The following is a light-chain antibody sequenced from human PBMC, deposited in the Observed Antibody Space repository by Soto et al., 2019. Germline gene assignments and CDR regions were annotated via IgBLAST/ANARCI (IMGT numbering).Light chain of an antibody. CDR3: QQYNNSPRS. CDR2: CAS. J-gene: IGKJ1*01. CDR1: QSVYSK. Sequence: DIGRTQSPTTLSVSLVERATLSCLASQSVYSKLAWYQQKPGQAPRLLIYCASNRASGVPDRFSGSGSGTEFTLNISRVQAEDFAIYYCQQYNNSPRSFGQGTKVDIK. V-gene: IGKV3-15*01.